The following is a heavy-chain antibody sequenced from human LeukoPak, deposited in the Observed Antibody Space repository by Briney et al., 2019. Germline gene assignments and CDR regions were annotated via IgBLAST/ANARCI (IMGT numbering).Heavy chain of an antibody. CDR1: GGTFSSYA. J-gene: IGHJ5*02. CDR3: ARDRGCSGGSCYSPNWFDP. CDR2: IIPIFGTA. V-gene: IGHV1-69*05. Sequence: SVKVSCKASGGTFSSYAISWVRQAPGQGLEWMGRIIPIFGTANYAQKFQGRVTITTDESTSTAYMELSSLRSEDTAVYYCARDRGCSGGSCYSPNWFDPWGQGTLVTVSS. D-gene: IGHD2-15*01.